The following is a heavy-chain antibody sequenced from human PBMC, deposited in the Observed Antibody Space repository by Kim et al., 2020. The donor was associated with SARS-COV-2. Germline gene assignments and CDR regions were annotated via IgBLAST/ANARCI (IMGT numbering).Heavy chain of an antibody. V-gene: IGHV4-39*01. CDR2: INNSGST. Sequence: SETLSLTCTVSGGSISSSDYCWGWIRQPPGKGLEWIGIINNSGSTYYNSSLKSRLTISVDTRDNQLSLKLSSVTAADTAVYYCARASGYTYGSYYYYVLDVWGQGTTVTVSS. CDR3: ARASGYTYGSYYYYVLDV. D-gene: IGHD5-18*01. CDR1: GGSISSSDYC. J-gene: IGHJ6*02.